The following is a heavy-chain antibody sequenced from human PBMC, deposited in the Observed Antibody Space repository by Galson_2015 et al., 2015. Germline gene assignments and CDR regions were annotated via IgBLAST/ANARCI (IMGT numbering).Heavy chain of an antibody. CDR3: ARDSLRGPSCPVGY. V-gene: IGHV3-30-3*01. D-gene: IGHD2-2*01. Sequence: SLRLSCAASGFTFSSYAMHWVRQAPGEGLEWVAVISYDGSNKYYADSVKGRFTISRDNSKNTLYLQMNSLRAEDTAVYYCARDSLRGPSCPVGYWGQGTLVTVSS. J-gene: IGHJ4*02. CDR1: GFTFSSYA. CDR2: ISYDGSNK.